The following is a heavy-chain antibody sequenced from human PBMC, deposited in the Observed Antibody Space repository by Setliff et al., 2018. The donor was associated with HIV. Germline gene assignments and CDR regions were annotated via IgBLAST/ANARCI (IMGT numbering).Heavy chain of an antibody. CDR3: VRDDIGYCTGGSCSLFDF. CDR2: TNWNGGSV. Sequence: PGGSLRLSCVASGFTFDDYGMSWVRQGPGKGLEWVSGTNWNGGSVGYADSVKGRFTISRDNAKNSLYLQMNSLRAEDTALYYCVRDDIGYCTGGSCSLFDFWGQGTLVTVSS. D-gene: IGHD2-15*01. J-gene: IGHJ4*02. CDR1: GFTFDDYG. V-gene: IGHV3-20*04.